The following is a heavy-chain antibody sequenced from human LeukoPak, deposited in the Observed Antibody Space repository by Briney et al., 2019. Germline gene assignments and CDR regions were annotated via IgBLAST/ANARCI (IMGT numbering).Heavy chain of an antibody. CDR1: GFTFSSYA. CDR2: ISGSGGST. D-gene: IGHD3-22*01. V-gene: IGHV3-23*01. Sequence: GGSLRLSCAASGFTFSSYAMSWVRQAPGKGLEWVSAISGSGGSTYYADSVKGRFTISRDNSKNTLYLQMNSLRAEDTAVYYCATRSYYYDSSGYCYWGQGTLVTVSS. CDR3: ATRSYYYDSSGYCY. J-gene: IGHJ4*02.